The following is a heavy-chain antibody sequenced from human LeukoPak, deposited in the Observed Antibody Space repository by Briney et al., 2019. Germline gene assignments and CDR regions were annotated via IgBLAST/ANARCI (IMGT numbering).Heavy chain of an antibody. D-gene: IGHD1-26*01. CDR2: ISAYNGNT. CDR3: ASNVGALGRTFDY. Sequence: ASVKVSCKASGYTFTSYGISWVRQAPGQGLEWMGWISAYNGNTNYAQKFQGRVTMTRDTSISTAYMELSRLRSDDTAVYYCASNVGALGRTFDYWGQGTLVTVSS. V-gene: IGHV1-18*01. J-gene: IGHJ4*02. CDR1: GYTFTSYG.